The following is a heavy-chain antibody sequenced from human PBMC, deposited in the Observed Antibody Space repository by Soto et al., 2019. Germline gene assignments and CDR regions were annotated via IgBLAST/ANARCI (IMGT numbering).Heavy chain of an antibody. D-gene: IGHD4-4*01. Sequence: EVQLVESGGGLVQAGGSLRLFCAVSGFTFSSYEMNWVRQAPGKGQEWVSYIGTSGKTIYYADSVRGRFTISRDNAKNSLYLQMNSLRAEDTAVYFCARDPAIYSGKFDYGLDVWGRGTTVTVSS. J-gene: IGHJ6*02. V-gene: IGHV3-48*03. CDR1: GFTFSSYE. CDR3: ARDPAIYSGKFDYGLDV. CDR2: IGTSGKTI.